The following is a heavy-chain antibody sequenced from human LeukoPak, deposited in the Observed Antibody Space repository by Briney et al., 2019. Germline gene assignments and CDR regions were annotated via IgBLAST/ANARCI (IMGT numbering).Heavy chain of an antibody. CDR2: IYTSGST. D-gene: IGHD3-9*01. CDR1: GGSIGSYY. J-gene: IGHJ4*02. CDR3: ARAKYDILTGYYYVDY. V-gene: IGHV4-4*07. Sequence: PSETLSLTCTVSGGSIGSYYWSWIRQPPGKGLEWIGRIYTSGSTNYNPSLKSRVTMSVDTSKNQFSLKLSSVTAADTAVYYCARAKYDILTGYYYVDYWGQGTLVTVSS.